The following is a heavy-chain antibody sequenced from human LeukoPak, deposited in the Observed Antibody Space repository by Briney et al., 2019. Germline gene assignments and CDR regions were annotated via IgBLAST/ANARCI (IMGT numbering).Heavy chain of an antibody. Sequence: SLRLSCAASGFTFDDYAMHWVRQAPGKGLEWVSGISWNSGSIGYADSVKGRFTISRDNAKNSLYLQMNSLRAEDMALYYCAKARGLAAAGFDPWGQGTLVTVSS. J-gene: IGHJ5*02. CDR3: AKARGLAAAGFDP. D-gene: IGHD6-13*01. CDR2: ISWNSGSI. V-gene: IGHV3-9*03. CDR1: GFTFDDYA.